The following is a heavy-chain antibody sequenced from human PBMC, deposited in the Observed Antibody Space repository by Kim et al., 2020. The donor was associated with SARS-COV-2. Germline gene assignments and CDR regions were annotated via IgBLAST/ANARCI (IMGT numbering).Heavy chain of an antibody. Sequence: RVTISVDTSKNQFSLKLSSVTAADTAVYYCARSLGDTAMVRDYYYYGMDVWGQGTTVTVSS. J-gene: IGHJ6*02. D-gene: IGHD5-18*01. V-gene: IGHV4-39*07. CDR3: ARSLGDTAMVRDYYYYGMDV.